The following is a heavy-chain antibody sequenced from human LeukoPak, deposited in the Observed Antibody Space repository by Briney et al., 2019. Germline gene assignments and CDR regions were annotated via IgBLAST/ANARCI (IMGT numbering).Heavy chain of an antibody. CDR2: ISWNSGSI. J-gene: IGHJ6*02. D-gene: IGHD3-3*01. Sequence: GGSLRLSCAASGFTFDDYAMHWVRQAPGKGLEWVSGISWNSGSIGYADSVKGRFTISRDNSKNTLYLQMNSLRAEDTAVYYCARDLGVFDFWSGYYSDKYGMDVWGQGTTVTVSS. CDR3: ARDLGVFDFWSGYYSDKYGMDV. CDR1: GFTFDDYA. V-gene: IGHV3-9*01.